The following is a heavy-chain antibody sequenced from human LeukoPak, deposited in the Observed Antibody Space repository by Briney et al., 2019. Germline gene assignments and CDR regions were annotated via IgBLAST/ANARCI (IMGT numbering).Heavy chain of an antibody. CDR2: TRNKVNSYTT. V-gene: IGHV3-72*01. CDR1: GITFSDHY. Sequence: PGGSLRLSCAASGITFSDHYMDWVRQAPGKGLEWVGRTRNKVNSYTTEYAASVKGRFTISRDDSKNSLFLQMNSLKTEDTAVYYCARITTTTVLTTTYYYMDVWGKGTTVTVSS. D-gene: IGHD4-23*01. CDR3: ARITTTTVLTTTYYYMDV. J-gene: IGHJ6*03.